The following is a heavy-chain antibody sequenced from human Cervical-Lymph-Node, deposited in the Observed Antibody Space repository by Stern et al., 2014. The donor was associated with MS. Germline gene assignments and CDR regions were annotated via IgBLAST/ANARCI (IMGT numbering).Heavy chain of an antibody. CDR1: GGSIRGGSYY. J-gene: IGHJ2*01. CDR3: ARAPRGYWYFDL. Sequence: QLQLQESGPGLVKPSETLSLACAVSGGSIRGGSYYWSWIRPPPGKELEWIGYSYKTWSTNYNPSLKRRVTISVDTSKNQFSLKLTSVTAADTAMYYCARAPRGYWYFDLWGRGALVTVSS. V-gene: IGHV4-61*01. CDR2: SYKTWST. D-gene: IGHD3-10*01.